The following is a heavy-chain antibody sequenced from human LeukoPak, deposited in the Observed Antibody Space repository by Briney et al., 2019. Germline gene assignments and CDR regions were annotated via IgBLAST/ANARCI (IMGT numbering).Heavy chain of an antibody. J-gene: IGHJ6*02. CDR3: ARHGRYYGSGMDV. V-gene: IGHV4-39*01. Sequence: PSETLSLTCTVSGGSITNNSDYWGCIRQPPGKGLEWIGSIYYSGSTYYNPSLKSRVAISVDTSKNQFSLKLSSVTAADTAVYYCARHGRYYGSGMDVWGQGTTVTVSS. CDR1: GGSITNNSDY. D-gene: IGHD3-10*01. CDR2: IYYSGST.